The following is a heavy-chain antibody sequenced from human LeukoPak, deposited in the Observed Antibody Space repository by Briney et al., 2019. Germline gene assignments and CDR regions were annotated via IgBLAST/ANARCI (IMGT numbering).Heavy chain of an antibody. D-gene: IGHD4-17*01. Sequence: SETLSLTCSVSGGSISRNSYYWGWIRQPPGRGLEWIGSIYYSGTTYSNPSLKSRVTISVDTSKNQFSLKLSSVTAADTAVYFCARQGGTVTTIEYWGQGTLVTVSS. CDR1: GGSISRNSYY. J-gene: IGHJ4*02. CDR3: ARQGGTVTTIEY. V-gene: IGHV4-39*01. CDR2: IYYSGTT.